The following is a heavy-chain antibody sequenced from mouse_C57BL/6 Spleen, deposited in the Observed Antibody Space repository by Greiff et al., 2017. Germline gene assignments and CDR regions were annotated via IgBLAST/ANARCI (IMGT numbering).Heavy chain of an antibody. CDR1: GYAFSSSW. D-gene: IGHD1-1*01. CDR2: IYPCDGDT. J-gene: IGHJ2*01. V-gene: IGHV1-82*01. CDR3: ARLYYGSSFDY. Sequence: VQLVESGPELVKPGASVKISCKASGYAFSSSWMNWVKQRPGKGLEWIGRIYPCDGDTNYNGKFKGKATLTVDKSSSTAYMQLSSLTSEDSAVYFAARLYYGSSFDYWGQGTTLTVSS.